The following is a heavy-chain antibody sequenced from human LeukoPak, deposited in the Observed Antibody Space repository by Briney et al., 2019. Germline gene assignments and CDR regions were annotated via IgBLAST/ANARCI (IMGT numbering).Heavy chain of an antibody. CDR3: ARGFHRRLYDSSAYYSY. CDR2: ISSSGSTI. V-gene: IGHV3-48*03. J-gene: IGHJ4*02. Sequence: GGSLRLSCAASGFTFSSYEMNWVRQAPGKGLEWVSYISSSGSTIYYADSLKGQFTISRDNAKNSLYLQMNSLRAEDTAVYYCARGFHRRLYDSSAYYSYWGQGTLVTVSS. CDR1: GFTFSSYE. D-gene: IGHD3-22*01.